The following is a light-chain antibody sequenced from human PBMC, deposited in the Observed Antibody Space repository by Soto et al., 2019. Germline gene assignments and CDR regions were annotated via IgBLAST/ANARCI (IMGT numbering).Light chain of an antibody. CDR1: SSDVGSYNL. V-gene: IGLV2-23*01. CDR2: EGS. Sequence: QSALTQPASVSGSPGQSITISCTGTSSDVGSYNLVSWYQQHPGKAPKLMIYEGSKRPSGISNRFSGSKSGNTASLIISGLQAEDEAEYYCCSYADSSRIYVFGSGTKVTVL. CDR3: CSYADSSRIYV. J-gene: IGLJ1*01.